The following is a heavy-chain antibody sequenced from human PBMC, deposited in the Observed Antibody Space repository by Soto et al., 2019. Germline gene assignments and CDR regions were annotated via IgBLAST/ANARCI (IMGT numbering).Heavy chain of an antibody. D-gene: IGHD3-16*01. CDR1: GYTFTNYG. CDR2: INTYNGNT. J-gene: IGHJ4*02. Sequence: QVQLVQSGAEVKKPGASVKVSCKASGYTFTNYGISWVRQAPGQGLEWMGWINTYNGNTNYAQKLQGRVTMTTATSTSTAYMELRSLGSDDTAVYYCASDWFGVDYWGQGTLVPVSS. V-gene: IGHV1-18*01. CDR3: ASDWFGVDY.